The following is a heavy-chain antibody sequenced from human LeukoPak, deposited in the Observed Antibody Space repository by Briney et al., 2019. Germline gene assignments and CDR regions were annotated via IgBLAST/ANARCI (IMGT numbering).Heavy chain of an antibody. J-gene: IGHJ4*02. V-gene: IGHV4-39*01. D-gene: IGHD5-12*01. CDR1: GGSISSSSYY. CDR3: ARLARGYDFFGY. Sequence: SETLSLTCTVSGGSISSSSYYWGWIRQPPGKGLEWIGGIYYSGSTYYNPSLKSRVTISVDTSKNQFSLKLSSVTAADTAVYYCARLARGYDFFGYWGQGTLVTVSS. CDR2: IYYSGST.